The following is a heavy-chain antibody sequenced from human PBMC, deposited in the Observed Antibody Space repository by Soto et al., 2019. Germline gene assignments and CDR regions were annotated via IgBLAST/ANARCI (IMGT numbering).Heavy chain of an antibody. Sequence: SYAVYGGSFSGYYWTWIRQPPGTGLEWIGEINHSGSTNYNPSLKSRVTISVDTSKNQFSLKLTSVTAADTAVYYCARDKLTGLFDYWGQGTLVTVSS. D-gene: IGHD2-8*02. J-gene: IGHJ4*02. CDR2: INHSGST. CDR1: GGSFSGYY. V-gene: IGHV4-34*01. CDR3: ARDKLTGLFDY.